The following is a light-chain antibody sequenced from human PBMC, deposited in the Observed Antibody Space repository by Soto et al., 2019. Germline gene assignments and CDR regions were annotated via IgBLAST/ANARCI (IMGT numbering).Light chain of an antibody. J-gene: IGKJ4*01. CDR1: QSVDND. Sequence: EIVITQSPATLSVSPGDRATLSCSASQSVDNDLAWYQQKPGQPPRLLIYDASTRATGIPARFSGSQSGTEFTLTISSLLSEDFAVYSCQQYNNWPLTFGGGTKV. CDR3: QQYNNWPLT. CDR2: DAS. V-gene: IGKV3D-15*01.